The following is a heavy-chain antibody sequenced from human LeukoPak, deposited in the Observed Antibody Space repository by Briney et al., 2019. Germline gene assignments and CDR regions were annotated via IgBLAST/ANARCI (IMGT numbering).Heavy chain of an antibody. J-gene: IGHJ5*02. CDR3: ARDLDDSSGYYPS. Sequence: SVKVSCKASGGTFSSYAISWVRQAPGQGLEWMGRIIPILGIANYAQKFQGRVTITADKSTSTAYMERSSLRSEDTAVYYCARDLDDSSGYYPSWGQGTLVTVSS. D-gene: IGHD3-22*01. CDR2: IIPILGIA. CDR1: GGTFSSYA. V-gene: IGHV1-69*04.